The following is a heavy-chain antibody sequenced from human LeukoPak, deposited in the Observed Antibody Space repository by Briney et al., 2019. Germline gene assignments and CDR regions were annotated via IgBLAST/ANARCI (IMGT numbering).Heavy chain of an antibody. J-gene: IGHJ3*02. D-gene: IGHD5-18*01. Sequence: EASVKVSCKASGYTFTGYYMHWVRQAPGQGLEWVGWINPNSGGTNYAQKFQGRVTMTRDTSISTAYMELSRLRSDDTAVYYCARTVDTAMVTAFDIWGQGTMVTVSS. CDR3: ARTVDTAMVTAFDI. CDR2: INPNSGGT. CDR1: GYTFTGYY. V-gene: IGHV1-2*02.